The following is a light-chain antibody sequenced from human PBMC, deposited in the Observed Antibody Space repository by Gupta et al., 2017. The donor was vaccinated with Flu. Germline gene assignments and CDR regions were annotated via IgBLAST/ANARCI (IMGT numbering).Light chain of an antibody. Sequence: SYNIRSNFGCWNQQAPGTAAKLLNYRNNQRPSGVPDRSSGTKSGTSASLAIRGLRSEDEADYYCASWDDAPNGVVFGGGTKLTVL. CDR3: ASWDDAPNGVV. J-gene: IGLJ2*01. CDR2: RNN. V-gene: IGLV1-47*01. CDR1: SYNIRSNF.